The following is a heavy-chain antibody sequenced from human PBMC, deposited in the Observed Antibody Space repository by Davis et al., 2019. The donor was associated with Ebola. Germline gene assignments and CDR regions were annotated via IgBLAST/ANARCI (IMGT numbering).Heavy chain of an antibody. J-gene: IGHJ5*02. CDR1: GFTFSSYA. D-gene: IGHD4-17*01. V-gene: IGHV3-30-3*01. CDR2: ISYDGSNK. Sequence: GESLKISCAASGFTFSSYAMHWVRQAPGKGLEWVAVISYDGSNKYYADSVKGRFTISRDNSKNTLYLQMNSLRAEDTAVYYCTSVDYGDSESWGQGTLVTVSS. CDR3: TSVDYGDSES.